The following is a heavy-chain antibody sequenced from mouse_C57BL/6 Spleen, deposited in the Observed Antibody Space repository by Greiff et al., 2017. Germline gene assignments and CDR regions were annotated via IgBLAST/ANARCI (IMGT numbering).Heavy chain of an antibody. CDR1: GYSITSGYY. CDR2: ISYDGSN. Sequence: EVQLQQSGPGLVKPSQSLSLTCSVTGYSITSGYYWNWIRQFPGNKLEWMGYISYDGSNNYNPSLKNRISITRDTSKNQFFLKLNSVTTEDTATYYCARLYYGNLYYYAMDYWGQGTSVTVSS. CDR3: ARLYYGNLYYYAMDY. V-gene: IGHV3-6*01. J-gene: IGHJ4*01. D-gene: IGHD2-1*01.